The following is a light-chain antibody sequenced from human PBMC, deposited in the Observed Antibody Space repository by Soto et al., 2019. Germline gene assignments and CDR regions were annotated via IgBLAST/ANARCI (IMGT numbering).Light chain of an antibody. Sequence: QSVLTQPPSASGAPGQRVTISCSGSSSNIVSNIVNWYHQLPGTAPKLLISDDNQRSSGVPDRFSGSKSGTSAALAISGLQSDEEEVYYCATWDDSLNGRVFGGGTKLTVL. CDR3: ATWDDSLNGRV. V-gene: IGLV1-44*01. J-gene: IGLJ3*02. CDR2: DDN. CDR1: SSNIVSNI.